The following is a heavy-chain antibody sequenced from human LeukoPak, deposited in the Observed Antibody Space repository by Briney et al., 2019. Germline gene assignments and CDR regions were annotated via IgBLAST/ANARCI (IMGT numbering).Heavy chain of an antibody. CDR1: GGSFSGYY. CDR2: INHSGST. V-gene: IGHV4-34*01. CDR3: ARGTTVTSFDY. J-gene: IGHJ4*02. Sequence: PSETLSLTCAVYGGSFSGYYWSWIRQPPGKGLEWIGEINHSGSTNYNPSLKSRVTISVDTSKNQFSLKLSSVTAADTAVYYCARGTTVTSFDYWGQGTLVTVSS. D-gene: IGHD4-17*01.